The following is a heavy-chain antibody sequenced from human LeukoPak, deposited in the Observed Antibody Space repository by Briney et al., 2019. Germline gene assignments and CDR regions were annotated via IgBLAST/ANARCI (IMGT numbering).Heavy chain of an antibody. D-gene: IGHD6-19*01. J-gene: IGHJ3*02. Sequence: GGSLRLSCAASGFTVSSNYMSWVRQAPGKGLEWVSIIYTGGNTDYADSVKGRFTISRDSSKNTLYLQMNSLRAEDTAVYYCASPSSGQSFDIWGQGTMVTVSS. CDR1: GFTVSSNY. CDR3: ASPSSGQSFDI. V-gene: IGHV3-53*01. CDR2: IYTGGNT.